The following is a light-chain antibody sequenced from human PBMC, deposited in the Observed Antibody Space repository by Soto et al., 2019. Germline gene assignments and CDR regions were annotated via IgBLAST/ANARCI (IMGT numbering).Light chain of an antibody. CDR2: DAS. J-gene: IGKJ4*01. V-gene: IGKV3D-15*01. CDR1: QSVSSS. Sequence: EIVLTQSPATLSVSPWERATLSCRASQSVSSSLAWYQQKPGQAPRLLIYDASNRATGIPIRFSGSGSGTDFTLTISSLQSEDCAIYYCQQYHTWPITFGGGTKVDIK. CDR3: QQYHTWPIT.